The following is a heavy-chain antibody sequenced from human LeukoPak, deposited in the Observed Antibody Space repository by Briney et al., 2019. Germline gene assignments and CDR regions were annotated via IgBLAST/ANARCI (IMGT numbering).Heavy chain of an antibody. CDR2: IKEDGSEK. D-gene: IGHD3-22*01. Sequence: PGGSLRLSCAASGFSFSSYWMSWVRQAPGKGLEWVANIKEDGSEKNYVDSVKGRFTISRDNAKNSLYLQMNSLRAEDTAVYHCARKDSSPRTFDYWGQGTLVTVSS. CDR1: GFSFSSYW. V-gene: IGHV3-7*01. CDR3: ARKDSSPRTFDY. J-gene: IGHJ4*02.